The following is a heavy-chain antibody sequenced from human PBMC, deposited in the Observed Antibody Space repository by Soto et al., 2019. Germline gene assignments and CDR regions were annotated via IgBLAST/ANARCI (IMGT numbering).Heavy chain of an antibody. D-gene: IGHD3-10*01. CDR2: FYHSGST. CDR3: ARGEYYGSGNYFDY. Sequence: SETLSPTCAVSGHSISRGYYWGWSRQPPGKGLEWIGSFYHSGSTYYNPSLKSRVTISVDTSKNQFSLKLSSVTAADTAVYYCARGEYYGSGNYFDYWGQGTLVTVSS. J-gene: IGHJ4*02. V-gene: IGHV4-38-2*01. CDR1: GHSISRGYY.